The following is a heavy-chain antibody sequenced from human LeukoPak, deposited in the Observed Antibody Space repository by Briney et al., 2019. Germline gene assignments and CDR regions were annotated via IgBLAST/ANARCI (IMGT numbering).Heavy chain of an antibody. V-gene: IGHV3-23*01. D-gene: IGHD6-13*01. CDR2: ISGSGGST. Sequence: GGSLRLSCAASGFTFSSYAMSWVRQAPGKGLESVSAISGSGGSTYYADSVKGRFTISRDNSKNTLYLQMNSLRAEDTAVYYCAKDREWQQLSDFDYWGQGTLVTVSS. J-gene: IGHJ4*02. CDR1: GFTFSSYA. CDR3: AKDREWQQLSDFDY.